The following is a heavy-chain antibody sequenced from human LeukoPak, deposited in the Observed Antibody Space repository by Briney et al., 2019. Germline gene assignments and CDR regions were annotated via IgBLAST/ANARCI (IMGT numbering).Heavy chain of an antibody. J-gene: IGHJ4*02. D-gene: IGHD3-3*01. Sequence: ASVKVSCKASGYTFTGYYMHWVRQAPGQGLEWMGWINPNSGGTNYAQKFQGRVTMTRDTSISTAYMELSRLRSDDTAVYCCARGAQLRFLEWLLLYWGQGTLVTVSS. V-gene: IGHV1-2*02. CDR2: INPNSGGT. CDR1: GYTFTGYY. CDR3: ARGAQLRFLEWLLLY.